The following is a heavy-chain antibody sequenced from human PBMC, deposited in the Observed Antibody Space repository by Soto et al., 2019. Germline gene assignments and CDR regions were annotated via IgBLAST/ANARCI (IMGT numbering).Heavy chain of an antibody. Sequence: EMQLVESGGGLVQPGGSLRLSCAASGFTFSNYYMHWVRQAPGKGPVWVSRISSDGTTPTYADSVKGRFTISRDNAKNTLYLQVNSLTADDTAVYYCARVPSCDISGCYSYFDLWGQGALVTVSS. V-gene: IGHV3-74*01. CDR3: ARVPSCDISGCYSYFDL. CDR2: ISSDGTTP. CDR1: GFTFSNYY. J-gene: IGHJ4*02. D-gene: IGHD2-21*02.